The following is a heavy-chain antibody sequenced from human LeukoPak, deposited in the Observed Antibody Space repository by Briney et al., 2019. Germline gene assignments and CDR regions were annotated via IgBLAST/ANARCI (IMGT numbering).Heavy chain of an antibody. V-gene: IGHV3-30*02. CDR1: GFTFTSYG. J-gene: IGHJ4*02. CDR3: ATDPEATPLYKFDY. Sequence: GSLRFSCAASGFTFTSYGMHWVRQAPGKGLEWVAFIQYDGNNKYYADSVKGRLTISRDYSKNTLYLQMSSLGAEDTAVYYCATDPEATPLYKFDYWGQGTLVTVSS. D-gene: IGHD1-14*01. CDR2: IQYDGNNK.